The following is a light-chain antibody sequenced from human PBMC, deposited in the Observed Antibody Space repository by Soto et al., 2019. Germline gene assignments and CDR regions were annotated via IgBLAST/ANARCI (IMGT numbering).Light chain of an antibody. CDR1: QSVSSN. J-gene: IGKJ5*01. CDR3: QQYGSSPLT. CDR2: GAS. V-gene: IGKV3-20*01. Sequence: EIVMTQSPATLSVSPGERATLSCRASQSVSSNLAWYQQKPGQAPRLLIYGASSRATGIPDRFSGSGSGTDFTLTISRLEPEDCAVYYCQQYGSSPLTFGQGTRLEI.